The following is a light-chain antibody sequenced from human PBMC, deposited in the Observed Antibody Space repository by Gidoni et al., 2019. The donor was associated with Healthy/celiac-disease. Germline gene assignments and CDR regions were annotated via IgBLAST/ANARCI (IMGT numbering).Light chain of an antibody. CDR3: QQRSNWPL. CDR2: DAS. V-gene: IGKV3-11*01. Sequence: IVLTQSPATRSLSPGERATLSCRASQSVSSYLAWYQQKPGQAPRLLIYDASNRATGIPARFSGSGSGTDFTLTISSLEPEDFAVYYCQQRSNWPLFGGGTKVEIK. J-gene: IGKJ4*01. CDR1: QSVSSY.